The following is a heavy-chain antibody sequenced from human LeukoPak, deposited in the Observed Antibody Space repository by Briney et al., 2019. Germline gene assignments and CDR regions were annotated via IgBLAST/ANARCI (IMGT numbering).Heavy chain of an antibody. CDR2: INPSGGST. V-gene: IGHV1-46*01. CDR3: ARGGYYYDTPPPNYFDY. J-gene: IGHJ4*02. Sequence: ASVKVSCKASGYTFTDYYIQWVRHVPGQEPEWMGIINPSGGSTSYAQKFQGRVTMTRDMSTSTVYMELSSLRSEDTAVYYCARGGYYYDTPPPNYFDYWGQGTLVTVSS. CDR1: GYTFTDYY. D-gene: IGHD3-22*01.